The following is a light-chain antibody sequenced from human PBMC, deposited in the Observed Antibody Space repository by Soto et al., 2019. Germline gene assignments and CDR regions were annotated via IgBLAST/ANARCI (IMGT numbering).Light chain of an antibody. CDR3: QSYDSGLSGLYV. CDR1: SSNIGAGYD. Sequence: QSVPTHPPSVSWAPGQRVTISCTGSSSNIGAGYDVHWYQQLPRTAPKLLIYGSTNRPSGVPDRFSGSRSGTSASLAITGLQAEDEADYYCQSYDSGLSGLYVFGTGTKVTVL. J-gene: IGLJ1*01. CDR2: GST. V-gene: IGLV1-40*01.